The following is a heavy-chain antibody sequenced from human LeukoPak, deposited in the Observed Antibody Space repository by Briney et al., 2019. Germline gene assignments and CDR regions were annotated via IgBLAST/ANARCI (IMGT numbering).Heavy chain of an antibody. CDR3: AISPRTTSIGY. CDR1: GFTFSSYW. J-gene: IGHJ4*02. Sequence: GGSLRLSCAASGFTFSSYWMSWVRQAPGKGLERVANIKQDGTEKYYVDSVKGRFTISRDNAKKSLHMQMNSLRAEDTAIYYCAISPRTTSIGYWGQGTLVTVSS. V-gene: IGHV3-7*01. D-gene: IGHD1-1*01. CDR2: IKQDGTEK.